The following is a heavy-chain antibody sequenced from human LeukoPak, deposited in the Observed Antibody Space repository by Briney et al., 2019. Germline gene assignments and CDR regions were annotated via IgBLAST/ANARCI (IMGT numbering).Heavy chain of an antibody. CDR1: GYRFTSYW. D-gene: IGHD5-12*01. CDR3: ARPNLNIYSGYDYAPGY. CDR2: IYPGDSDT. Sequence: GESLKISCEGSGYRFTSYWIGWVRQMPGKGLEWMGIIYPGDSDTRYSPSFQGQVTISADKSISTAYLQWSSLKASDTAMYYCARPNLNIYSGYDYAPGYWGQGTLVTVSS. J-gene: IGHJ4*02. V-gene: IGHV5-51*01.